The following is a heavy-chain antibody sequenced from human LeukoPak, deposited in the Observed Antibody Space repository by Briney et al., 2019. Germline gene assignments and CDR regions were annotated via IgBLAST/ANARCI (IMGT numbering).Heavy chain of an antibody. J-gene: IGHJ4*02. D-gene: IGHD5-24*01. Sequence: GGSLRLSCAASGFTFDSYAMSWVRQAPGKGLEWVSVIYSGGSTYYADSVKGRFTISRDNSKNTLYLQMNSLRAEDTAVYYCAGWLRTIDYWGQGTLVTVSS. CDR1: GFTFDSYA. V-gene: IGHV3-53*01. CDR3: AGWLRTIDY. CDR2: IYSGGST.